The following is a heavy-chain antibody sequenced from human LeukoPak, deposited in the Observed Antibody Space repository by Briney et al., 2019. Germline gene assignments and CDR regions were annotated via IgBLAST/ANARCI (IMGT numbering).Heavy chain of an antibody. Sequence: GESLKISCKGSGYSFTSYWIGWVRQMPGKGLEWMGIIYPGDSDTRYSPSFQGQGTISADKSISTAYLQWSSLKASDTAMYYCARLLRIAAAGTCWFDPWGQGTLVTVSS. J-gene: IGHJ5*02. D-gene: IGHD6-13*01. CDR2: IYPGDSDT. CDR3: ARLLRIAAAGTCWFDP. V-gene: IGHV5-51*01. CDR1: GYSFTSYW.